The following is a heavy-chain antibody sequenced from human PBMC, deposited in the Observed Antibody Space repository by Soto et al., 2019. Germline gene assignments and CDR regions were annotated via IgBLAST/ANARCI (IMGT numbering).Heavy chain of an antibody. CDR1: GGSVSSGSYY. Sequence: PSETPSLTCTVSGGSVSSGSYYWSWIRQPPGKGLEWIGYIYYSGSTNYNPSLKSRVTISVDTSKNQFSLKLSSVTAADTAVYYCARDQVGFYYGMDVWGQGTTVTVSS. V-gene: IGHV4-61*01. CDR2: IYYSGST. CDR3: ARDQVGFYYGMDV. J-gene: IGHJ6*02. D-gene: IGHD2-15*01.